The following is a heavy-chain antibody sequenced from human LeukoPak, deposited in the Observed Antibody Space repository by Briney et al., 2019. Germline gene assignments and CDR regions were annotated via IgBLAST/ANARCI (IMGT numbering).Heavy chain of an antibody. CDR1: GYTFTGYY. J-gene: IGHJ4*02. CDR3: ARESGYSYGYDY. V-gene: IGHV1-2*02. CDR2: INPNSGGT. Sequence: GAPVKVSCKASGYTFTGYYMHWVRQAPGQGLEWMGWINPNSGGTNYAQKFQGRVTMTRDTSISTAYMELSRLRSDDTAVYYCARESGYSYGYDYWGQGTLVTVSS. D-gene: IGHD5-18*01.